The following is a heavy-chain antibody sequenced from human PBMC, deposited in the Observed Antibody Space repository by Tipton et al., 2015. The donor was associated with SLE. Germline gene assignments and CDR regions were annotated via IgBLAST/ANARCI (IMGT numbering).Heavy chain of an antibody. J-gene: IGHJ6*03. CDR2: IYYSGST. CDR1: GGSISSSSYY. Sequence: TLSLTCTVSGGSISSSSYYWGWIRQPPGKGLEWIGSIYYSGSTYYNPSLKSRVTISVDTSKNQFSLKLSSVTAADTAVYYCAKDGRGYYYMDVWGKGTTVTVSS. CDR3: AKDGRGYYYMDV. V-gene: IGHV4-39*07. D-gene: IGHD1-26*01.